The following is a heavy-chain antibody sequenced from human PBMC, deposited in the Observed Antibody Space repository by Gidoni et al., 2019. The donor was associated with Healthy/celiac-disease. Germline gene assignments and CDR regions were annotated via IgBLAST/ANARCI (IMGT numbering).Heavy chain of an antibody. V-gene: IGHV3-23*01. CDR3: AKRPYYYDSSGYYIPGGMDV. CDR1: GFTFSSYA. Sequence: EVQLLESGGGLVQPGGSLRLSCPASGFTFSSYAMSWVRQAPGKGLEWVSAISGSGGSTYYADSVKGRFTISRDNSKNTLYLQMNSLRAEDTAVYYCAKRPYYYDSSGYYIPGGMDVWGQGTTVTVSS. CDR2: ISGSGGST. D-gene: IGHD3-22*01. J-gene: IGHJ6*02.